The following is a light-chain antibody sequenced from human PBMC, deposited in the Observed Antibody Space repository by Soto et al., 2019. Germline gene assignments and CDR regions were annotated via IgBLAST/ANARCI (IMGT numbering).Light chain of an antibody. V-gene: IGKV3-11*01. Sequence: EIVLTQSPATLSLSPGERATLSCRASQSIRNYLAWYQQKPGQSPRLLIYDASNRATDVQARFSGRGSGTDFTLSISSLEPEDFAVYFCQQRSNWPLTFGPGTKVDIK. CDR3: QQRSNWPLT. CDR1: QSIRNY. J-gene: IGKJ3*01. CDR2: DAS.